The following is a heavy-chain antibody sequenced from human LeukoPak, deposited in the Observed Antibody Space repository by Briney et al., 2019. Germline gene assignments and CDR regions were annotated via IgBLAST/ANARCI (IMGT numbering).Heavy chain of an antibody. CDR3: ARDIWDWVDEYGGVVYYFDY. V-gene: IGHV4-39*07. D-gene: IGHD3/OR15-3a*01. J-gene: IGHJ4*02. Sequence: PSETLSLTCTVSGGSISSSSYYWGWIRQPPGKGLEWIGSIYYSGSTYYNPSLKSRVTISVDTSKNQFSLKLSSVTAADTAVYYCARDIWDWVDEYGGVVYYFDYWGQGTLVTVSS. CDR2: IYYSGST. CDR1: GGSISSSSYY.